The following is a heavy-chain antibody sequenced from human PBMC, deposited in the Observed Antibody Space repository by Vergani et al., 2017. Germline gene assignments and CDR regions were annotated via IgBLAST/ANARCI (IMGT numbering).Heavy chain of an antibody. V-gene: IGHV1-69*13. CDR2: IIPIFGTT. J-gene: IGHJ4*02. CDR3: ARSSGYYSYYFDF. Sequence: QGQLAQSGAEVKKLGSSVKVPCKASGGTFSSNSISWVRQAPGQWLEWMGRIIPIFGTTSYAQKFQGRVTILAEEFASTAYRELSSLRSEDTAVYYCARSSGYYSYYFDFWSQGTLVTVSS. D-gene: IGHD3-22*01. CDR1: GGTFSSNS.